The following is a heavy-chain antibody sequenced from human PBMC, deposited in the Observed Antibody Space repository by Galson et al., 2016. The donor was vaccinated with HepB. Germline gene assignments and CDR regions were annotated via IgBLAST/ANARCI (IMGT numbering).Heavy chain of an antibody. Sequence: TLSLTCTVSGGSISCGGYYWSWIRQHPGKGLEWIGYIYYSGSTYYNPSLKSRITISLDTSKNQFSLKLSSVTAADTAVYYCASSGLCGGDCYYLFDYWGQGTLVTVSS. CDR1: GGSISCGGYY. CDR2: IYYSGST. CDR3: ASSGLCGGDCYYLFDY. V-gene: IGHV4-31*03. D-gene: IGHD2-21*02. J-gene: IGHJ4*02.